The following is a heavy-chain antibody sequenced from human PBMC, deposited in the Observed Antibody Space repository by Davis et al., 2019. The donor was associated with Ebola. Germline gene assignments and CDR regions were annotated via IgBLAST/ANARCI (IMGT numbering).Heavy chain of an antibody. J-gene: IGHJ4*02. CDR2: ISWNSGSI. CDR1: GFTFDDYA. Sequence: GGSLRLSCAASGFTFDDYAMHWVRQAPGKGLEWVSGISWNSGSIGYADSVKGRFTISRDNAKNSLYLQMNSLRAEDTAVYYCARGLYYYDSSGYGCWGQGTLVTVSS. CDR3: ARGLYYYDSSGYGC. D-gene: IGHD3-22*01. V-gene: IGHV3-9*01.